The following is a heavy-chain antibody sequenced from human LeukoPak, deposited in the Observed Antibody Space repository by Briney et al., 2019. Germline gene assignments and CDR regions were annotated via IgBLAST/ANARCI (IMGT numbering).Heavy chain of an antibody. CDR3: ARDLNDSGGNYYALYYFDY. V-gene: IGHV1-8*01. D-gene: IGHD3-22*01. CDR1: GYTFTSYD. Sequence: ASVKVSCKASGYTFTSYDINWVRQATGQGLEWMGWMNPNSGNAGYSQKFQDRVTMTWYTSTSTIYMELSSLRSEDTAVYYCARDLNDSGGNYYALYYFDYGGERTLVTVS. CDR2: MNPNSGNA. J-gene: IGHJ4*02.